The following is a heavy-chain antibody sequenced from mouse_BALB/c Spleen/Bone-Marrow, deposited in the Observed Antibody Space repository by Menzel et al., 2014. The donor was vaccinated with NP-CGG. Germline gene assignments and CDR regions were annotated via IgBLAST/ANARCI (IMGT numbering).Heavy chain of an antibody. CDR3: ARAGRYDGNFDY. D-gene: IGHD2-14*01. CDR2: ISGGGSYT. J-gene: IGHJ2*01. Sequence: EVNLVESGGGLVKPGGSLKLSCAASGFTFSSCAMSWVRQTPEKRLEWVATISGGGSYTYCLDSVKGRFTISRDNAKNTLYLQMSSLRSKDTAMYYCARAGRYDGNFDYWGQGTTLTVSS. CDR1: GFTFSSCA. V-gene: IGHV5-9-1*01.